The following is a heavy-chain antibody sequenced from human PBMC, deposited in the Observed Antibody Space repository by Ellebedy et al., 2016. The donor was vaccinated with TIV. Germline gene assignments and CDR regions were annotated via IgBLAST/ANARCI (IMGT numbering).Heavy chain of an antibody. CDR2: FYYRGST. J-gene: IGHJ4*02. Sequence: MPSETLSLTCTVSGGSISTYSWSWIRQPPGKGLEWIGYFYYRGSTSYNPSLKSRVTISVDTSKKQFFLKLSSVTAADTAVYYCARWGGSASAIDYWGQGTLVTVSS. CDR1: GGSISTYS. V-gene: IGHV4-59*01. D-gene: IGHD3-10*01. CDR3: ARWGGSASAIDY.